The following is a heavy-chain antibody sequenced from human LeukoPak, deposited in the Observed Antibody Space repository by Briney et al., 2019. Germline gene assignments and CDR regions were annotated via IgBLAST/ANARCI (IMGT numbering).Heavy chain of an antibody. CDR2: IYHSGST. V-gene: IGHV4-59*01. CDR1: GGSISSYY. D-gene: IGHD3-9*01. J-gene: IGHJ5*02. Sequence: PSETLSLTCTVSGGSISSYYWSWIRQPPGKGLEWIGYIYHSGSTNYNPSLKSRVTISVDTSKNQFSLKLSSVTDADTAVYYCAARERLDWLLPWGQGTLVTVSS. CDR3: AARERLDWLLP.